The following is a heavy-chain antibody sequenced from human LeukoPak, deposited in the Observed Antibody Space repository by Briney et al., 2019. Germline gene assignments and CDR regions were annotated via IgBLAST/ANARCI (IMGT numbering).Heavy chain of an antibody. D-gene: IGHD5-24*01. V-gene: IGHV3-30-3*01. CDR3: ARVKMATIGTGIFDY. CDR1: GFTFSSYA. J-gene: IGHJ4*02. Sequence: GRSLRLSCAASGFTFSSYAMHWVRQAPGKGLEWVAVMSYDGSNKYYADSVKGRFTISRDNSKNTLYLQMNSLRAEDTAVYYCARVKMATIGTGIFDYWGQGTLVTVSS. CDR2: MSYDGSNK.